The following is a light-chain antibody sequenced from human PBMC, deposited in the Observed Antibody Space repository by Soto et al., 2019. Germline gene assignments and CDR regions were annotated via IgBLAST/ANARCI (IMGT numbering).Light chain of an antibody. CDR2: GAS. J-gene: IGKJ1*01. CDR3: QQYGSSQS. V-gene: IGKV3-20*01. CDR1: QSVSSSY. Sequence: EIVLTQSPGTLSLSPGERATLSCRASQSVSSSYLAWYQQKPGQAPRLLIYGASSRPTGIPDRFSGSGSGTDFTLTNRRLEPEDFAVYYCQQYGSSQSFGQGTKVEIK.